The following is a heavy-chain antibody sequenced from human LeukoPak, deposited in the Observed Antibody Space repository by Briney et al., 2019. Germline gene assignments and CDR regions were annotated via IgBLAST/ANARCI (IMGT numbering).Heavy chain of an antibody. Sequence: PAESLSLSCAASGFSVSSNYMRWVRQAPGKGLEWGSVIYRDDTTYYSDSVQGRFTIFRDNSKNTLYLQMNSLRDDDTAVYYCARAPYGVGYTAERDYWGQGTLVTVSS. D-gene: IGHD3-16*02. V-gene: IGHV3-53*01. CDR1: GFSVSSNY. J-gene: IGHJ4*02. CDR2: IYRDDTT. CDR3: ARAPYGVGYTAERDY.